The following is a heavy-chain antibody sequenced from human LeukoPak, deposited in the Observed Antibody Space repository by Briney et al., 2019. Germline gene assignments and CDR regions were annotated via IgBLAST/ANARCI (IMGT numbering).Heavy chain of an antibody. CDR1: GFTVSSNY. V-gene: IGHV3-53*01. Sequence: GGSLRLSCAASGFTVSSNYMSWVRQAPGKGLEWVSVIYSGGSTYYADSVKGRFTISRDNSKNTLYLQMNSLRAEDTAVYYCARDLGVVATILPGYWGQGTLVTVSS. D-gene: IGHD5-12*01. J-gene: IGHJ4*02. CDR3: ARDLGVVATILPGY. CDR2: IYSGGST.